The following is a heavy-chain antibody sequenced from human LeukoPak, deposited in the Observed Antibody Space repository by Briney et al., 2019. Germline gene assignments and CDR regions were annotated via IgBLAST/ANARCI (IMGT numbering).Heavy chain of an antibody. CDR2: INPSSGGT. CDR1: GYTFTSYA. Sequence: ASVKVSCKASGYTFTSYAMHWVRPAPGQGLEWMGWINPSSGGTSYAQKFQGRVTMTGDTSISTAYMELSSLRSNDTAVYYCARDLDLWDYWGQGTLVTVSS. V-gene: IGHV1-2*02. D-gene: IGHD3-3*01. J-gene: IGHJ4*02. CDR3: ARDLDLWDY.